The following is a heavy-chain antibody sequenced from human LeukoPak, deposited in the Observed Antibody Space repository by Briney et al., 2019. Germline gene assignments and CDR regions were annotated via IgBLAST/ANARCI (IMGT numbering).Heavy chain of an antibody. CDR3: AKDGGLWVSAHWGDS. D-gene: IGHD7-27*01. CDR1: GFTFSSYT. Sequence: GGFLRLSCAASGFTFSSYTMSWVRQAPGKGLEWVSTITTSDGNTYYADSVKGRFTVSRDNSKNTLFLQMNSLRAEDTAVYYCAKDGGLWVSAHWGDSWGRGTLVTVSS. J-gene: IGHJ4*02. V-gene: IGHV3-23*01. CDR2: ITTSDGNT.